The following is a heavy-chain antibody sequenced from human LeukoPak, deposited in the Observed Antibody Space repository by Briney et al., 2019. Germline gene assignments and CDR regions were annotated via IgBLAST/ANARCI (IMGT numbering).Heavy chain of an antibody. CDR1: GGSISNSTRFF. J-gene: IGHJ4*02. Sequence: PSETLSLTCAVSGGSISNSTRFFWGWIHQPPGKGLEWIGNIDYSGSTYYSLSLKSRVSISMDTSTNQFSLKLSSVTAADTAVYFCARARSEDNSAYYPTLDHWGQGTLVIVSS. CDR3: ARARSEDNSAYYPTLDH. D-gene: IGHD3-22*01. V-gene: IGHV4-39*07. CDR2: IDYSGST.